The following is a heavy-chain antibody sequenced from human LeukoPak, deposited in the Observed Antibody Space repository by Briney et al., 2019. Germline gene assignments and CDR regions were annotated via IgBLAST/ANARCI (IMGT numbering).Heavy chain of an antibody. CDR2: IYYLGST. D-gene: IGHD2-15*01. J-gene: IGHJ5*02. CDR3: ASGPTATPSWFDP. CDR1: GGSISPYY. V-gene: IGHV4-59*08. Sequence: SETLSLTCTVSGGSISPYYWSWIRQPPGKGLEWIGYIYYLGSTSYNPSLKSRVTISVDTSKNQFSLKLSSVTAADTAVYYCASGPTATPSWFDPWGQGTLVTVSS.